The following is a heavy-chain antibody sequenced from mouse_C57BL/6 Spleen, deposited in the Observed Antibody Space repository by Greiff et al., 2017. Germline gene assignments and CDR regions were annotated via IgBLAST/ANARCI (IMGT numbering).Heavy chain of an antibody. D-gene: IGHD2-4*01. J-gene: IGHJ3*01. CDR2: IDPSDSYT. CDR1: GYTFTSYW. Sequence: QVQLQQPGAELVRPGTSVKLSCKASGYTFTSYWMHWVKQRPGQGLEWIGVIDPSDSYTNYNQKFKGKATLTVDTSSSTAYMQRSSLTSEDSAVYYCARRGDDYDGFAYWGQGTLVTVSA. V-gene: IGHV1-59*01. CDR3: ARRGDDYDGFAY.